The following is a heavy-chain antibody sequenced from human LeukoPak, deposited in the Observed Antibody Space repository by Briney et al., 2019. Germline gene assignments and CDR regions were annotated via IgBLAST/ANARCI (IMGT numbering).Heavy chain of an antibody. CDR1: GGSISSGGYY. D-gene: IGHD3-22*01. Sequence: SETLSLTCTVSGGSISSGGYYWSWIRQHPGKGLEWIGYIYYSGSTYYNPSLKSRVTISVDTSKNQFSLKLSSVTAADTAVYYCAREHSSGYYSIDYWGQGTLVTVSS. J-gene: IGHJ4*02. CDR3: AREHSSGYYSIDY. CDR2: IYYSGST. V-gene: IGHV4-31*03.